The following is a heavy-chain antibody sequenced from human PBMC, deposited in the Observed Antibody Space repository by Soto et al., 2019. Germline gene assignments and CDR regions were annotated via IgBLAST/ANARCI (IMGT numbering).Heavy chain of an antibody. CDR1: GGSISGYY. D-gene: IGHD6-6*01. J-gene: IGHJ4*02. CDR2: ISYSGSP. V-gene: IGHV4-59*01. Sequence: QVQLQESGPGLVKPSETLSLTCTVSGGSISGYYWSWIRQAPGKGLEWIGYISYSGSPNYNPSLKSRVTISVDTSQNHFSLKLTSVTAADTAVYYCARVGRSSSKAVFDYWGRGTLVTVSS. CDR3: ARVGRSSSKAVFDY.